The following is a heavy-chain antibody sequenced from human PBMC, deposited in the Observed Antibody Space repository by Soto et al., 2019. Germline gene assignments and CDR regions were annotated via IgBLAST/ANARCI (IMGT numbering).Heavy chain of an antibody. CDR1: GGTFSSYA. D-gene: IGHD2-2*01. Sequence: QVQLVQSGAAVKKPGSSVKVSCKASGGTFSSYAISWVRQAPGQGLEWMGGIIPIFGTANYAQKFQGRVTITADESTSTAYMELSSLRSEDTAVYYCARVEGYCISTSCYYYYGMDVWGQGTTVTVSS. CDR2: IIPIFGTA. CDR3: ARVEGYCISTSCYYYYGMDV. V-gene: IGHV1-69*12. J-gene: IGHJ6*02.